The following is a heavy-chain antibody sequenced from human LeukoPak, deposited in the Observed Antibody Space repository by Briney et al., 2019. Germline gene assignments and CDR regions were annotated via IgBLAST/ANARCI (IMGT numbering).Heavy chain of an antibody. J-gene: IGHJ4*02. V-gene: IGHV4-59*01. D-gene: IGHD1-1*01. CDR1: GGSISRYY. CDR3: ARDLFADTTGTVDY. Sequence: SETLSLTCTVSGGSISRYYWSWIRQSPGKGLEWIGYISYSGSTNYNPSLKSPVTISLDTSKSQFSLKLKSVTAADTAVYYCARDLFADTTGTVDYWGQGTLVTVSS. CDR2: ISYSGST.